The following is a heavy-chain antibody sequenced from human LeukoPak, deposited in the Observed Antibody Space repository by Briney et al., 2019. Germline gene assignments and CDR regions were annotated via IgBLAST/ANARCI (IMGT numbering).Heavy chain of an antibody. CDR3: ARGLIDGQNSHSLDY. D-gene: IGHD5-24*01. J-gene: IGHJ4*02. V-gene: IGHV4-34*01. CDR2: INHSGSS. CDR1: GGSFSGYY. Sequence: SETLSLTCAVYGGSFSGYYWSWIRQPPGKGLEWIGKINHSGSSNYNPSLKSRVTISVDTSKNQFSLKLSSVTAADTAVYYCARGLIDGQNSHSLDYWGQGTLVTVSS.